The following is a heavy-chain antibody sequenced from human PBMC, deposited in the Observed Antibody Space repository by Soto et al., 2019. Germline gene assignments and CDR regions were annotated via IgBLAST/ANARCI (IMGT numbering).Heavy chain of an antibody. CDR2: IYWDDDK. CDR1: GFSLSTSGVG. CDR3: AHRPSPITIFGVVTTRPANWFDP. V-gene: IGHV2-5*02. D-gene: IGHD3-3*01. J-gene: IGHJ5*02. Sequence: SGPTLVNPTQTLTLTCTFSGFSLSTSGVGVGWIRQPPGKALEWLALIYWDDDKRYSPSLKSRLTITKDTSKNQVVLTMTNMDPVDTATYYCAHRPSPITIFGVVTTRPANWFDPWGQGTLVTVSS.